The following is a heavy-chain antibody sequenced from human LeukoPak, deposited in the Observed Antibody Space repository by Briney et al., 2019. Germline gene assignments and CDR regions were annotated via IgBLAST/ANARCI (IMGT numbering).Heavy chain of an antibody. J-gene: IGHJ4*02. V-gene: IGHV1-2*02. Sequence: ASVKLSCKASGYTFTGYYMHWVRQAPGQGLEWMGWINPNSGGTNYAQKFQGRVTMTRDTSISTAYMELSRLRSDDTAVYYCARDGGYERGGFDYWGQGTLVTVSS. CDR2: INPNSGGT. CDR1: GYTFTGYY. D-gene: IGHD5-12*01. CDR3: ARDGGYERGGFDY.